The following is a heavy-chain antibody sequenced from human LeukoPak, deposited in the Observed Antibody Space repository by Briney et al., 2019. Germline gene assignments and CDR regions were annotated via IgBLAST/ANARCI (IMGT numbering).Heavy chain of an antibody. Sequence: KPSETPSPTRTVPWGSHQSYYSSLIPPPPGEAPGWIGSIHYSGSTNYNPSLKSRVTISVDTSKNQFSLTVTSVTAADTAVYYCARYSMTVPRFLDYWGQGLLVTVSS. D-gene: IGHD2-2*01. V-gene: IGHV4-59*01. CDR3: ARYSMTVPRFLDY. CDR1: WGSHQSYY. CDR2: IHYSGST. J-gene: IGHJ4*02.